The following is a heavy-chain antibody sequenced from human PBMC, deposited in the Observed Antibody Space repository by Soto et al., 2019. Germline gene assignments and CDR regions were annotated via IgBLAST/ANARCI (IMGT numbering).Heavy chain of an antibody. V-gene: IGHV1-18*01. CDR1: GYTFSNYG. CDR2: ISAYSGHT. D-gene: IGHD2-8*02. J-gene: IGHJ2*01. CDR3: ARGTGSYYWYCDI. Sequence: QVQLVQSGAEVKNPGASVKVSCQASGYTFSNYGITWVRQAPEQGLEWVGWISAYSGHTNYAQKLQGRVTMTTDTSTSTAYMDLRSLRSDDTAIYYCARGTGSYYWYCDIWGRGTLVAVSS.